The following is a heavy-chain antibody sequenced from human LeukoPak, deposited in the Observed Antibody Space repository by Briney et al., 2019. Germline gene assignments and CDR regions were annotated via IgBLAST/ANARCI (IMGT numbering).Heavy chain of an antibody. D-gene: IGHD4-23*01. V-gene: IGHV4-59*12. J-gene: IGHJ4*02. Sequence: SETLSLTCTVSGGSISSYYWSWIRQPPGKGLEWIGYIYYSGSTNYNPSLKSRVTMSVDTSKNQFSLKLSSVTAADTAVYYCARDRDYGGTDYWGQGTLVTVSS. CDR2: IYYSGST. CDR1: GGSISSYY. CDR3: ARDRDYGGTDY.